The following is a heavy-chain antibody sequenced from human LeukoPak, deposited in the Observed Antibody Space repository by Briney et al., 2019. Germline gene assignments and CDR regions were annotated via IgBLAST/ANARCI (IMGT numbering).Heavy chain of an antibody. Sequence: GGSLRLSCAASGFTFSSYGMSCVRQAPGKGLEWISGISGSGANTYYADSVKGRFTISRDNSKNTLHLQMNSLRAEDTAVYYCAGYCSTTTCYSSPNWFDPWGQGTLVTVSS. V-gene: IGHV3-23*01. D-gene: IGHD2-2*01. J-gene: IGHJ5*02. CDR2: ISGSGANT. CDR1: GFTFSSYG. CDR3: AGYCSTTTCYSSPNWFDP.